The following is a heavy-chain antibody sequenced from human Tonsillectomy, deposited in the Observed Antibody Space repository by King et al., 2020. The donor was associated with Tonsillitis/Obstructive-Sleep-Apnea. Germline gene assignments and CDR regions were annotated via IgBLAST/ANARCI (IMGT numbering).Heavy chain of an antibody. Sequence: ITLKESGPTLVKTTQTLTLTCTFSGISLSTRGVGVGWIRQPPGKALEWLALIYWDDDKRYSPSLKSRLTITKDTSKNQVVLTMTNMDPVDTATYYCAHSAFEAAGSELSAYWGQGTLVTVSS. D-gene: IGHD6-13*01. J-gene: IGHJ4*02. CDR2: IYWDDDK. V-gene: IGHV2-5*02. CDR3: AHSAFEAAGSELSAY. CDR1: GISLSTRGVG.